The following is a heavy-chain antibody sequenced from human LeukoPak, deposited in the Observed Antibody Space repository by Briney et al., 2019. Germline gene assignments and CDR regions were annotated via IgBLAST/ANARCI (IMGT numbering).Heavy chain of an antibody. V-gene: IGHV3-21*01. J-gene: IGHJ5*02. CDR1: GFTFSSYS. CDR3: ARPRSITMVRGVGWFDP. D-gene: IGHD3-10*01. Sequence: PGGSLRLSCAASGFTFSSYSMNWVRQAPGKGLEWVSSISSSSSYIYYADSVKGRFTISRDNAKNSLYLQMNSLRAEDTAVYYSARPRSITMVRGVGWFDPWGQGTLVTVSS. CDR2: ISSSSSYI.